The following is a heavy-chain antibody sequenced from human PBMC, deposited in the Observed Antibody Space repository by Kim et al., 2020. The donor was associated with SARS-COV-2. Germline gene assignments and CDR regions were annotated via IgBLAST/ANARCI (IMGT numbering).Heavy chain of an antibody. D-gene: IGHD2-2*01. J-gene: IGHJ6*02. Sequence: GGSLRLSCAASGFTFSSYGMHWVRQAPGKGLEWVAVIWYDGSNKYYADSVKGRFTISRDNSKNTLYLQMNSLRAEDTAVYFCAKCTRGYQLPAYYYYGMDVWGQGTTVTVSS. CDR1: GFTFSSYG. V-gene: IGHV3-33*06. CDR3: AKCTRGYQLPAYYYYGMDV. CDR2: IWYDGSNK.